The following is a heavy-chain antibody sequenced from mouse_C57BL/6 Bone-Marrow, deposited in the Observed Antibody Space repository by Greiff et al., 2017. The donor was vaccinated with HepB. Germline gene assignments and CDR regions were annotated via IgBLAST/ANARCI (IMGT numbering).Heavy chain of an antibody. V-gene: IGHV1-9*01. CDR3: NYYGSSYEGYAMDY. CDR1: GYTFTSYW. CDR2: ILPGSGST. Sequence: QVQLQQPGAELVKPGASVKLSCKASGYTFTSYWMHWVKQRPGQGLEWIGEILPGSGSTNYNEKFKGKATFTADTSSNTAYMQLSSLTTEDSAIYYCNYYGSSYEGYAMDYWGQGTSVTVSS. D-gene: IGHD1-1*01. J-gene: IGHJ4*01.